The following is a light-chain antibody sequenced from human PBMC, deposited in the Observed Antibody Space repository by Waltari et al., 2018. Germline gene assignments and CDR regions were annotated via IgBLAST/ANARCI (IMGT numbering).Light chain of an antibody. CDR3: QSYDTSLSVV. CDR1: GSNIGAGHA. CDR2: GST. Sequence: QSVLTQPPSVSGAPGQRVTISCTGRGSNIGAGHAVPWYQQLPRAAPKPLIYGSTSRPLGVPDRFFGSTSGTSASLAITGLQAEDEADYYCQSYDTSLSVVFGGGTKLTVL. V-gene: IGLV1-40*01. J-gene: IGLJ3*02.